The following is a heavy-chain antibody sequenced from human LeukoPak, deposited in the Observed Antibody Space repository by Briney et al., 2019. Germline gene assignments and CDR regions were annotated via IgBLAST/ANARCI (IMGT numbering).Heavy chain of an antibody. CDR3: ARDKAVAGHDPLYYFDY. D-gene: IGHD6-19*01. V-gene: IGHV4-34*01. J-gene: IGHJ4*02. Sequence: SETLSLTCAVYSGSFSGYYWSWIRQPPGKGLEWIGDVNHSGSTNYNPSLKSRVTISVDTSMNQFSLRLSSVTAADTAVYYCARDKAVAGHDPLYYFDYWGQGTLVTVSS. CDR2: VNHSGST. CDR1: SGSFSGYY.